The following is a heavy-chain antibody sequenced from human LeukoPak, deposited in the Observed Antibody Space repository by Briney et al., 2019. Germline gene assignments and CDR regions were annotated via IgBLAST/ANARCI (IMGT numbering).Heavy chain of an antibody. CDR2: IYHSGST. D-gene: IGHD2-8*01. V-gene: IGHV4-38-2*02. CDR3: ARGAAYCTNGVCYKTASRVGNGLDY. CDR1: GYSVSSDYY. J-gene: IGHJ4*02. Sequence: SETLSLTCTVSGYSVSSDYYWGWIRQPPGKGLEWIGSIYHSGSTYYNPSLKSRVTISVDTSKNQFSLKLSSVTAADTAVYYCARGAAYCTNGVCYKTASRVGNGLDYWGQGTLVTVSS.